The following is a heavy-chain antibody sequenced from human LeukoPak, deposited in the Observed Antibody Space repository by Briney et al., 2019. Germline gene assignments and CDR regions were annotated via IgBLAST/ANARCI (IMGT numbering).Heavy chain of an antibody. V-gene: IGHV4-34*01. Sequence: SETLSLTCAVYGGSFSGYYWSWIRQPPGKGLEWIGEINHSGSTNYNPSLKSRVTISVDTSKNQFSLKLSSVTAADTAVYYCARMKVAARDPFDPWGQGTLVTVSS. CDR2: INHSGST. CDR1: GGSFSGYY. J-gene: IGHJ5*02. CDR3: ARMKVAARDPFDP. D-gene: IGHD3-22*01.